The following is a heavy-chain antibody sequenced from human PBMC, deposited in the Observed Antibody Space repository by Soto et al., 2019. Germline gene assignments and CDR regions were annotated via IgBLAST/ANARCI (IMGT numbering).Heavy chain of an antibody. Sequence: QITLKESGPTLVKPTQTLTLTCTFSGFSLSTTSVGVGWIRQPPGKALEWLGLIFCDDDKRYNPSLKSRLTITKHASKIQVVLTMTDMHPVDTSTCHCAHSGWSDSHYVADAFDVWGQGTMVTVSS. CDR1: GFSLSTTSVG. D-gene: IGHD3-3*01. J-gene: IGHJ3*01. CDR3: AHSGWSDSHYVADAFDV. V-gene: IGHV2-5*02. CDR2: IFCDDDK.